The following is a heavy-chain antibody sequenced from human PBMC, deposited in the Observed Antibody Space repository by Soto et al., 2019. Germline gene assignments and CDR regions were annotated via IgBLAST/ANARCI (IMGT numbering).Heavy chain of an antibody. J-gene: IGHJ5*02. V-gene: IGHV1-69*13. D-gene: IGHD6-13*01. CDR3: ASSIAAENWFDP. CDR1: GGTFSSYA. Sequence: GASVKVSCKASGGTFSSYAISWVRQAPGQGLEWMGGIIPIFGTANYAQKFQGRVTITADESTSTAYMELSGLRSEDTAVYYCASSIAAENWFDPWGQGTLVTVSS. CDR2: IIPIFGTA.